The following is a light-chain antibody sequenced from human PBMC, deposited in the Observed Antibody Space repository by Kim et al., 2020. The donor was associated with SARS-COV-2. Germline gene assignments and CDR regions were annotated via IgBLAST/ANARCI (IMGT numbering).Light chain of an antibody. J-gene: IGLJ3*02. CDR2: YDS. CDR1: NNGSKS. CDR3: QVWDSSSDHRV. Sequence: APGKPARITCGGNNNGSKSVHWYQQKPGQAPVLVIYYDSDRPSGIPERFSGSNSGNTATLTISRVEAGDEADYYCQVWDSSSDHRVFGGGTQLTVL. V-gene: IGLV3-21*04.